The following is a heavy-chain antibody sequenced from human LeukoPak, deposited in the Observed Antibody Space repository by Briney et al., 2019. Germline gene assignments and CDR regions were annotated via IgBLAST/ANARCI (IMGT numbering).Heavy chain of an antibody. D-gene: IGHD3-22*01. J-gene: IGHJ4*02. CDR2: LYANDDK. CDR1: GFPFTATAAG. V-gene: IGHV2-5*01. CDR3: AHRVFNLYDLFDY. Sequence: FGPTLVHPPQPLTLTRTFSGFPFTATAAGVDWIGQPPVKALEWLALLYANDDKRYNPSLESRLSITEDTSKNHLVLIMTNMDAADTATYYCAHRVFNLYDLFDYWGQGTLVTVSS.